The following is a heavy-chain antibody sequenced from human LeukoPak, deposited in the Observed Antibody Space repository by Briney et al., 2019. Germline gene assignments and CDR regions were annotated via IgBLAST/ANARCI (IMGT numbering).Heavy chain of an antibody. CDR1: GFTFSRYA. V-gene: IGHV3-23*03. Sequence: GGSLRLSCAASGFTFSRYAMTWVRQAPGKGLEWVSVITSGSSTYYADSVKGRFTISRENSKNTLYLQMNSLRAEDTAVYYCATYCSGPTCYSGIVYWGQGTLVTVSS. CDR3: ATYCSGPTCYSGIVY. J-gene: IGHJ4*02. D-gene: IGHD2-15*01. CDR2: ITSGSST.